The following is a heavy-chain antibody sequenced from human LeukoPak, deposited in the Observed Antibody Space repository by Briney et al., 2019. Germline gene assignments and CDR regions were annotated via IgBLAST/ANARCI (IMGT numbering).Heavy chain of an antibody. D-gene: IGHD2-2*01. CDR3: AKEVKRCSSTSCSYYFDY. Sequence: GGSLRLSCAASGFTFSSYGMHWVHQAPGKGLEWVAVISYDGSNKYYADSVKGRFTISRDNSKNTLYLQINSLRAEDTAVYYCAKEVKRCSSTSCSYYFDYWGQGTLVTVSS. J-gene: IGHJ4*02. CDR1: GFTFSSYG. V-gene: IGHV3-30*18. CDR2: ISYDGSNK.